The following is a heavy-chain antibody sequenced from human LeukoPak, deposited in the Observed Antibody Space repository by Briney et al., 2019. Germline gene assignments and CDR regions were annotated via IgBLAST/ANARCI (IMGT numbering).Heavy chain of an antibody. CDR3: ARGFTGRQWLRYRPLDY. CDR1: GYTFTSYY. CDR2: INPSGGST. V-gene: IGHV1-46*01. D-gene: IGHD5-12*01. J-gene: IGHJ4*02. Sequence: ASVKVSCKASGYTFTSYYMHWVRQAPGQGLEWMGIINPSGGSTSYAQKFQGRVTMTRDMSTSTVYMELSSLRSEDTAVYYCARGFTGRQWLRYRPLDYWGQGTLVTVSS.